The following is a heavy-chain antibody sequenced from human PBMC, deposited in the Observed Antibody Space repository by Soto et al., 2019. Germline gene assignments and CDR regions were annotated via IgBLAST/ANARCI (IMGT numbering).Heavy chain of an antibody. V-gene: IGHV1-69*13. CDR1: GGTFSSYA. J-gene: IGHJ6*02. D-gene: IGHD3-10*01. Sequence: ASVKVSCKASGGTFSSYAISWVRQAPGQGLEWMGGIIPIFGTANYAQKFQGRVTITADESTSTAYMELSSLRSEDTAVYYCARTMPGYGSGSYYPLESYYYYGMDVWGQGTTVTVSS. CDR2: IIPIFGTA. CDR3: ARTMPGYGSGSYYPLESYYYYGMDV.